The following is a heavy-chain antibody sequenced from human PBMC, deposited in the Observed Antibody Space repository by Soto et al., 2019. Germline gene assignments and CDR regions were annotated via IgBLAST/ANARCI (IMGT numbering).Heavy chain of an antibody. J-gene: IGHJ4*02. D-gene: IGHD1-26*01. Sequence: GGSLRLSCAASGFTVSSNYMSWVRQAPGKGLEWVSAISGSGGSTYYADSVKGRFTISRDNSKNTLYLQMNSLRAEDTAVYYCAKGLGVWEPIHYFDYWGQGTLVTVSS. CDR2: ISGSGGST. V-gene: IGHV3-23*01. CDR3: AKGLGVWEPIHYFDY. CDR1: GFTVSSNY.